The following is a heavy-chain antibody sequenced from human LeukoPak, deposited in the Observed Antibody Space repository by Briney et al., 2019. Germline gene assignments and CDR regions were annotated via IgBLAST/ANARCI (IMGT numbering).Heavy chain of an antibody. V-gene: IGHV3-23*01. CDR3: AIPKSRFLQGAFDI. J-gene: IGHJ3*02. D-gene: IGHD2/OR15-2a*01. CDR2: ISASGYST. CDR1: RFTFSSFA. Sequence: GGSLGLSCAASRFTFSSFAMGWVRQAPGKGLEWVSPISASGYSTNYADSVKGRFTISRDNSKNTLYLQMNSLRAEDTAVYYCAIPKSRFLQGAFDIWGQGTMVTVSS.